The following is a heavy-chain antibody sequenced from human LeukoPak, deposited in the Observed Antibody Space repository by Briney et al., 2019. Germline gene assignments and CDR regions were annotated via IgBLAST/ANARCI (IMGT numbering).Heavy chain of an antibody. Sequence: GGSLRLSCAASGFTFSSYAMSWVRQAPGKGLEWVSAISGSGGSTYYADSVKGRFTISRDNSKNTLYLQMNSLRAEDTAVYYCAKVGDALILTGYPDAFDIWGQGTMVTVSS. CDR1: GFTFSSYA. CDR3: AKVGDALILTGYPDAFDI. D-gene: IGHD3-9*01. J-gene: IGHJ3*02. V-gene: IGHV3-23*01. CDR2: ISGSGGST.